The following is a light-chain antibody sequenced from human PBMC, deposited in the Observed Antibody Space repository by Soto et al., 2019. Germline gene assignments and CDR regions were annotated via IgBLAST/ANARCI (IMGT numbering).Light chain of an antibody. V-gene: IGLV1-40*01. J-gene: IGLJ2*01. CDR3: QSYDSSLSGVV. Sequence: QSVLTQPSSVSGAPGQRVTISCTGSSSNIGARYDVHWYQQLPGTAPKLLIYGNRIRPSGVPDRFSGSRSGTSASLAITGLQAEDEADYYCQSYDSSLSGVVFGGGTKLTVL. CDR1: SSNIGARYD. CDR2: GNR.